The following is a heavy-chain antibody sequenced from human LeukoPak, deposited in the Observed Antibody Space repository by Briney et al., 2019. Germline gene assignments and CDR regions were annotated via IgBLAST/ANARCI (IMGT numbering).Heavy chain of an antibody. CDR1: GYTFTSYD. Sequence: ASVKVSCKASGYTFTSYDINWVRQATGQGLEWMGWMNPNSGNTGYAQKFQGRVTITRNTSISTAYMELMTLRSDDTAVYYCAKGGSTRPWSFDIWGPGTMVTVSS. J-gene: IGHJ3*02. V-gene: IGHV1-8*03. CDR3: AKGGSTRPWSFDI. D-gene: IGHD2-2*01. CDR2: MNPNSGNT.